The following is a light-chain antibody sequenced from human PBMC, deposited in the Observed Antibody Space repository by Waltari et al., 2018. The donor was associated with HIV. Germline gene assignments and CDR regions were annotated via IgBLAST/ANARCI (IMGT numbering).Light chain of an antibody. CDR2: AAS. J-gene: IGKJ4*01. CDR3: HQYDVWPLT. V-gene: IGKV3-15*01. Sequence: EIVMTHSPATLSVSPGEGATLSCRASQSVGNNLGWYQPKPGQAPRLLIYAASTSATDIPARFSGIGYGTEFTLTRSSLQSEDFAVYHCHQYDVWPLTFGGGTKVEI. CDR1: QSVGNN.